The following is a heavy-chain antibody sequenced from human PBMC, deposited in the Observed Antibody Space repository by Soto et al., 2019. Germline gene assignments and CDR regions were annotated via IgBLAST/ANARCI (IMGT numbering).Heavy chain of an antibody. D-gene: IGHD6-6*01. CDR2: IKSKTDGGTT. Sequence: EVQLVESGGGLVKPGGSLRLSCAASGFTFSNAWMNWVRQAPGKGLEWVGRIKSKTDGGTTDYAAPVKDRFTISRDDSKNTLYLQMNSLKTEDTAVYYCTTDQFPAYSSSPAWGQGTLVTVSS. J-gene: IGHJ5*02. CDR1: GFTFSNAW. V-gene: IGHV3-15*07. CDR3: TTDQFPAYSSSPA.